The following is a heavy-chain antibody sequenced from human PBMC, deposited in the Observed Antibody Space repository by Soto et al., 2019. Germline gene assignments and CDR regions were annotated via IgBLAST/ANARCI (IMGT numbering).Heavy chain of an antibody. CDR2: IYYSGST. J-gene: IGHJ3*02. CDR3: ARPRYCSGGSCYSIGAFDI. V-gene: IGHV4-39*01. D-gene: IGHD2-15*01. Sequence: PSETLSLTCTVSGGSISSSSYYWGWIRQPPGKGMEWIGSIYYSGSTYYNPSLKSRVTISVDTSKNQFSLKLSSVTAADTAVYYFARPRYCSGGSCYSIGAFDIWGQGTMVTVSS. CDR1: GGSISSSSYY.